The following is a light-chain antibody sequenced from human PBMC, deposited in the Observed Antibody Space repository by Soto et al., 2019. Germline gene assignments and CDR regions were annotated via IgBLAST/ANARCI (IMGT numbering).Light chain of an antibody. CDR3: QCYHSSLCARNYV. V-gene: IGLV1-40*01. Sequence: QSALTQPPSVSGGPGQRVTISCTGSSSNIGAGYDVHWYQQLPGTAPKLLIYGNSNRPSGVPDRFSGSKSGTSASLAITGLQAEDEADYYCQCYHSSLCARNYVFRTVTNVTVL. CDR1: SSNIGAGYD. CDR2: GNS. J-gene: IGLJ1*01.